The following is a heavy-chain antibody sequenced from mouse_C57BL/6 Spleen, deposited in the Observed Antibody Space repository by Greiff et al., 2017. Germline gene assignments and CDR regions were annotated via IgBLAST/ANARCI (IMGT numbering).Heavy chain of an antibody. CDR2: ISYDGSN. V-gene: IGHV3-6*01. D-gene: IGHD1-1*02. Sequence: EVQLQQSGPGLVKPSPSLSLTCSVTGYSITSGYYWNWIRQFPGNKLEWMGYISYDGSNNYNPSFKNRGSITRDTSKNQFFLKLNAVTTEDTATYYCARGYGDYAMDYWGQGTSVTVSS. CDR1: GYSITSGYY. J-gene: IGHJ4*01. CDR3: ARGYGDYAMDY.